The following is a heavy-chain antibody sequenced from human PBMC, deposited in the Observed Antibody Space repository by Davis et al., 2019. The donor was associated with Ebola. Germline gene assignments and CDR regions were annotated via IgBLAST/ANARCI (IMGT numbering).Heavy chain of an antibody. V-gene: IGHV1-2*06. D-gene: IGHD3-9*01. CDR1: GYTFTGYY. CDR2: INPNSGGT. J-gene: IGHJ3*02. Sequence: ASVKVSCKASGYTFTGYYMHWVRQAPGQGLEWMGRINPNSGGTNYAQKFQGRVTMTRDTSISTAYMELSRLRSDDTAVYYCARPYYDILDAFDIWGQRTMVTVSS. CDR3: ARPYYDILDAFDI.